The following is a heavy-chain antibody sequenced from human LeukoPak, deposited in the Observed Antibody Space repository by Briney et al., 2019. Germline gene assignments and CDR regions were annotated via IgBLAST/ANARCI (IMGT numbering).Heavy chain of an antibody. J-gene: IGHJ4*02. CDR2: IDHSGSA. D-gene: IGHD3-10*01. CDR1: GDSITTGGHY. Sequence: SETLSPTCTVSGDSITTGGHYWSWSREHPGRGLEWIGYIDHSGSANYNPSLESRITISGDTSKNQFALKVTSVTAADTAVYYCARGLYYGSGSSYYFDYWGQGTLVTVSS. CDR3: ARGLYYGSGSSYYFDY. V-gene: IGHV4-31*03.